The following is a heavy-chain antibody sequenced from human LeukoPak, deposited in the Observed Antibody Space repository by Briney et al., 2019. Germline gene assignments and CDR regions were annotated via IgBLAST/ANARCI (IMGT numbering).Heavy chain of an antibody. J-gene: IGHJ3*02. Sequence: PSETPSLTCTVSGGSISSYYWSWIRQPPGKGLEWIGYIYYSGSTNYNPSLKSRVTISVDTSKNQFSLKLSSVTAADTAVYYCASPVYSGAFDIWGQGTMVTVSS. V-gene: IGHV4-59*01. CDR3: ASPVYSGAFDI. D-gene: IGHD1-26*01. CDR1: GGSISSYY. CDR2: IYYSGST.